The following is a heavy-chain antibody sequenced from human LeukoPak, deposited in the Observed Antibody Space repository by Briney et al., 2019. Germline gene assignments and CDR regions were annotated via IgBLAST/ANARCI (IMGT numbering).Heavy chain of an antibody. CDR3: ARDAPYYYGSGSYSRGMDV. Sequence: ASETLSLTCAVSGGSISSSNWWSWVRQPPGKGLEWIGEIYHSGSTNYNPSLKSRVTISVDKSKNQFSLKLSSVTAADTAVYYCARDAPYYYGSGSYSRGMDVWGQGTTVTVSS. CDR1: GGSISSSNW. V-gene: IGHV4-4*02. CDR2: IYHSGST. J-gene: IGHJ6*02. D-gene: IGHD3-10*01.